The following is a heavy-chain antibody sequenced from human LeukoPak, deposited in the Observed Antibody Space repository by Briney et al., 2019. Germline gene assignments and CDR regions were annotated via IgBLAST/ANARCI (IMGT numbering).Heavy chain of an antibody. Sequence: GASVKVSCEASGYTFTGYYMHWVRQAPGQGLEWMGWINPNSGGTNYAQKFQGRVTMTRDTSISTAYMELSRLRSDDTAVYYCARAVDIVAPFDYWGRGTLVTVSS. CDR1: GYTFTGYY. V-gene: IGHV1-2*02. D-gene: IGHD5-12*01. J-gene: IGHJ4*02. CDR3: ARAVDIVAPFDY. CDR2: INPNSGGT.